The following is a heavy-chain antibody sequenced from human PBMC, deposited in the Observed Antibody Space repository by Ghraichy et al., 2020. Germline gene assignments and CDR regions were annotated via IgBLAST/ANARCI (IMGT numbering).Heavy chain of an antibody. Sequence: SQTLSLTCTVSVGSVSSGSYYGSWIRQPPGKGLEWIGYIYYSGSTNYNPSLTSRVTISVDTSKNQYSLKLSSVTAADTAVYYCARVVKRYYYDSSGYLYYGIDVWGQGTTVTVSS. CDR3: ARVVKRYYYDSSGYLYYGIDV. V-gene: IGHV4-61*01. J-gene: IGHJ6*02. D-gene: IGHD3-22*01. CDR2: IYYSGST. CDR1: VGSVSSGSYY.